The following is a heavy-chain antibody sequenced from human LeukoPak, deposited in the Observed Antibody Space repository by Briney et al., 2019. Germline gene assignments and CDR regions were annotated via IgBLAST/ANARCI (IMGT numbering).Heavy chain of an antibody. CDR2: IKQDGSEK. CDR1: GFTFSSYW. V-gene: IGHV3-7*01. J-gene: IGHJ4*02. D-gene: IGHD7-27*01. Sequence: GGSLRLSCAASGFTFSSYWMSWVRQAPGKGLEGVANIKQDGSEKYYVDSVKGRFTISRDNAKNSLYLQMNSLRAEDTAVYYCARDLFFLPGVLWSGFDYWGQGTLVTVSS. CDR3: ARDLFFLPGVLWSGFDY.